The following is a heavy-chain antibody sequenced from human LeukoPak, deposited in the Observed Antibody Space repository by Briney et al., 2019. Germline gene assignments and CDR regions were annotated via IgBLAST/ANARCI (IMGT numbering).Heavy chain of an antibody. J-gene: IGHJ4*02. CDR3: ARGLRYYDSRDRFDF. Sequence: SETLSLTCTVSGDSISSSSYSWAWIRQPPGKGLEWLATVYYRVTSYSNPSLRSRVSISLDASQNQLSLRVTSVTAAGTAVYYCARGLRYYDSRDRFDFWGQGALVTVSS. CDR1: GDSISSSSYS. D-gene: IGHD3-22*01. CDR2: VYYRVTS. V-gene: IGHV4-39*07.